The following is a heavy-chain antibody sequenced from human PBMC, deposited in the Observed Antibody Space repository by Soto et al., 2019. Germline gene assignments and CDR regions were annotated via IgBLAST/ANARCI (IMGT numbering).Heavy chain of an antibody. Sequence: QLQLQESGSGLVKPSQTLSITCAVSGGSISGTTYSWSWIRQPPGKGLEWIGYIYDSGNTYYNPSLKSQFSISVDRSKNQFSLKLSSVTAADTAVHYCARGQGAAAGHSNFDYWDQGALVTVSS. V-gene: IGHV4-30-2*01. CDR1: GGSISGTTYS. CDR3: ARGQGAAAGHSNFDY. J-gene: IGHJ4*02. D-gene: IGHD6-13*01. CDR2: IYDSGNT.